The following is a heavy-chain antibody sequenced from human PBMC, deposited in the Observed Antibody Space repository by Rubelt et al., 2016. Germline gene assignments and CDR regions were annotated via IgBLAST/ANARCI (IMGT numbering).Heavy chain of an antibody. CDR2: IYHSGNT. J-gene: IGHJ5*02. D-gene: IGHD3-3*01. Sequence: QVQLQESGPGLVKPPQTLSLTCTVSGGPISSGGYSWSWIRQHPGKGLEWIGYIYHSGNTYCSPSLKGRVTISVDTSKNQFSLKLSSVTAADTAVYYCATTPADFWSGYLFDPWGQGTLVTVSS. CDR1: GGPISSGGYS. CDR3: ATTPADFWSGYLFDP. V-gene: IGHV4-31*03.